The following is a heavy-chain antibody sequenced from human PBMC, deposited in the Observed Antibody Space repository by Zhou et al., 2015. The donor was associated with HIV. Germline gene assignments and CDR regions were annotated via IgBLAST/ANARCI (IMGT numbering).Heavy chain of an antibody. V-gene: IGHV1-8*01. CDR1: GYSFSSYD. Sequence: QVQLVQSGAEVRQPGASVKVSCRASGYSFSSYDINWVRQATGQGLEWMGWMNPNSGNTDYAQKFQGRVTMTRNTSINTAYMELSSLRFEDTAVYFCVRGEVAVLSRPGYYYYAMDVWAKGPLSPSP. D-gene: IGHD6-19*01. CDR2: MNPNSGNT. J-gene: IGHJ6*02. CDR3: VRGEVAVLSRPGYYYYAMDV.